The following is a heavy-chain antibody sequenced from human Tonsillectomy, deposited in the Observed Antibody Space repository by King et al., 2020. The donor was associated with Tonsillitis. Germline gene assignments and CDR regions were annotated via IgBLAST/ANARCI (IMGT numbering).Heavy chain of an antibody. CDR2: IYYRGST. Sequence: QLQESGPGLVKPSETLSLTCNVSGGSLSTYYWNWIRQFPGEGLEWIGNIYYRGSTNYNPSLKSRVTISVDTSKNQFSLKLNSVTAADTAVYYCARGNRGRFQDFDSWGQGALVTVSS. CDR3: ARGNRGRFQDFDS. J-gene: IGHJ4*02. CDR1: GGSLSTYY. D-gene: IGHD2-15*01. V-gene: IGHV4-59*01.